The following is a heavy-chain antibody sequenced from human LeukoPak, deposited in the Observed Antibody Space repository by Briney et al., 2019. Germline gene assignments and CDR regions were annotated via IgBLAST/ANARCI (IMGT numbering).Heavy chain of an antibody. D-gene: IGHD3-10*01. CDR2: ISSYNGNT. J-gene: IGHJ4*02. CDR1: GYTFTTYG. V-gene: IGHV1-18*01. CDR3: ARDAGSYYFDY. Sequence: ASVKVSCKASGYTFTTYGISWVRQAPGQGLEGMGWISSYNGNTNYAQKLQGRVTMTTDTSTSTAYMELRSLRSDDTAMYYCARDAGSYYFDYWGQGTVVTVSS.